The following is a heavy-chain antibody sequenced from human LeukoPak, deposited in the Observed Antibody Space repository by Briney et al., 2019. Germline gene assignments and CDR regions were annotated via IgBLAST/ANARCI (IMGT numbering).Heavy chain of an antibody. CDR1: GGSISSYY. J-gene: IGHJ5*02. Sequence: SETLSLTCTVSGGSISSYYWSWIRQPPGKGLEWIGYIYYSGSTNYNPSLKSRVTISVDTSKSQFSLKLSSVTAADTAVYYCASAIAVADPWFDPWGQGTLVTVSS. CDR2: IYYSGST. D-gene: IGHD6-19*01. CDR3: ASAIAVADPWFDP. V-gene: IGHV4-59*08.